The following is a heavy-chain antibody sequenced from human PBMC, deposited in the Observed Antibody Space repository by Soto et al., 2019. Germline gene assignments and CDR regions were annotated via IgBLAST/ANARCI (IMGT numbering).Heavy chain of an antibody. CDR3: ARESRLWFGELKYYGMDV. CDR2: IYPGDSDT. CDR1: GYSFTSYW. J-gene: IGHJ6*02. V-gene: IGHV5-51*01. D-gene: IGHD3-10*01. Sequence: SLKISCKGSGYSFTSYWIGWVRQMPGKGLEWMGIIYPGDSDTRYSPSFQGQVTISADKSISTAYLQWSSLKASDTAMYYCARESRLWFGELKYYGMDVWGQGTTVTVSS.